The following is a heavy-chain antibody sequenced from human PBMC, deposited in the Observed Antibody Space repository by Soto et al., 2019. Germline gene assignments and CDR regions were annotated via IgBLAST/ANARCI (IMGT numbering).Heavy chain of an antibody. J-gene: IGHJ4*02. CDR3: AREKSSWYDY. CDR2: INPNRGST. D-gene: IGHD6-13*01. CDR1: GGTFSRYT. Sequence: ASVKVSCKASGGTFSRYTIGWVRQAPGQGLEWMGIINPNRGSTTYAQKFQGRVTMTGDKSTSTVYMELSSLRSEDTAVYYCAREKSSWYDYWGQGTLVTVSS. V-gene: IGHV1-46*01.